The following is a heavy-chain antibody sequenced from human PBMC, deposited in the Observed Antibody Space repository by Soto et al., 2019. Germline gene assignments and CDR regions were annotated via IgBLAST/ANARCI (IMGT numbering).Heavy chain of an antibody. CDR3: ARDMVDFWSVYYPSPDWFDP. CDR1: GYTFTSYG. V-gene: IGHV1-18*01. CDR2: ISAYNGNT. D-gene: IGHD3-3*01. Sequence: ASVKVSCKASGYTFTSYGISWVRQAPGQGLEWMGWISAYNGNTNYTQKLQGRVTMTTDTSTSTAYMELRSLRSDDTAVYYCARDMVDFWSVYYPSPDWFDPWGQGTLVTVS. J-gene: IGHJ5*02.